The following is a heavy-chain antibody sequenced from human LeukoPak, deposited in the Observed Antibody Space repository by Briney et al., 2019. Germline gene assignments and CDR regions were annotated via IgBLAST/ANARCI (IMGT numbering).Heavy chain of an antibody. D-gene: IGHD6-13*01. Sequence: GGSLRLSCAASGFTFSSYWMSWVRQAPGKGLEWVANIKQDGSEKYYVDSVKGRFTISRDNAKNSQYLQMNSLRAEDTAVYYCARELGIAAAGTTGFDYWGQGTLVTVSS. J-gene: IGHJ4*02. CDR2: IKQDGSEK. CDR1: GFTFSSYW. V-gene: IGHV3-7*03. CDR3: ARELGIAAAGTTGFDY.